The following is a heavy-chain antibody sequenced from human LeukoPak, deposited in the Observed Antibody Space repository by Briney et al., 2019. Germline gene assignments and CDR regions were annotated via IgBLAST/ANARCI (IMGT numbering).Heavy chain of an antibody. V-gene: IGHV3-23*01. CDR1: GFTFSSYA. CDR3: ARAVHGGVRGAIMVGFDY. D-gene: IGHD3-10*01. Sequence: PGGSLRLSCAASGFTFSSYAMSWVRQAPGKGLEWVSAISGSGGSTYYADSVKGRFTISRDNSKNTLYLQMNSLRAEDTAVYYCARAVHGGVRGAIMVGFDYWGQGTLVTVSS. J-gene: IGHJ4*02. CDR2: ISGSGGST.